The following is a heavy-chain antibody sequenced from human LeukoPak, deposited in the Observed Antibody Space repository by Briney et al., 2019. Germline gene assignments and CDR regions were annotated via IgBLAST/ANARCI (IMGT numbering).Heavy chain of an antibody. V-gene: IGHV3-21*01. Sequence: PGCSLLLSCAASGIIFSSSSMKWLRHAPGRGLEWAAFISSSSSQIYYADSVKGRSTISRDNANNSLLLKKNRLSAENTVEYYSARGAFYFADWGQGTLVTASS. CDR1: GIIFSSSS. CDR3: ARGAFYFAD. J-gene: IGHJ4*02. CDR2: ISSSSSQI. D-gene: IGHD1-26*01.